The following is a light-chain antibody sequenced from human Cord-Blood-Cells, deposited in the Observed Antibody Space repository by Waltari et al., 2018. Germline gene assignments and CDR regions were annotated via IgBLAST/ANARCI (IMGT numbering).Light chain of an antibody. CDR3: QQRSNWPPLT. CDR1: PSVSSY. V-gene: IGKV3-11*01. Sequence: EIVLPQSPATVSLSPGERATLSCRASPSVSSYLAWYQQKPGQAPRLLIYDASNRATGIPARFSGSGSGTDFTLTISSLEPEDFAVYYCQQRSNWPPLTFGGGTKVEIK. J-gene: IGKJ4*01. CDR2: DAS.